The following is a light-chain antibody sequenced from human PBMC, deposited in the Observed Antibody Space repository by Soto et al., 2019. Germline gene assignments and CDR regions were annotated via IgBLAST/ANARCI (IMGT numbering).Light chain of an antibody. V-gene: IGKV1-9*01. J-gene: IGKJ2*02. Sequence: DIQLTQSPSFLSASVGDRVTITCRASQGIGTYFAWYQQKPGRAPKLLMYAASTLQSVVPSRFSGSGSGTEFTLTISSLEPEDFATYCCQQGTSYPRTFGQGTNLELK. CDR3: QQGTSYPRT. CDR2: AAS. CDR1: QGIGTY.